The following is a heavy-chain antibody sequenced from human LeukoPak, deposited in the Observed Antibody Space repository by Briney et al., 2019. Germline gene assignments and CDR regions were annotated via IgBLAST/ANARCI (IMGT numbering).Heavy chain of an antibody. D-gene: IGHD2-15*01. CDR1: GDSVSNKDAA. CDR3: ARQSLGYVDY. Sequence: SQTLSLTCAISGDSVSNKDAAWNWIRQSPSRGLEWLGRTYYRSKWSNDYAVSVRSRITISPDTSKNQFSLQLRSVTPDDTAVYYCARQSLGYVDYWGLGSRVTVSS. CDR2: TYYRSKWSN. V-gene: IGHV6-1*01. J-gene: IGHJ4*02.